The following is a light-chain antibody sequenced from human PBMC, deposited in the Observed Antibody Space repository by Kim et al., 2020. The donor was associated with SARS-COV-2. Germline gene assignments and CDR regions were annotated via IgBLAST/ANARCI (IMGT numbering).Light chain of an antibody. CDR1: SFNIGAGYD. CDR2: GSS. J-gene: IGLJ2*01. V-gene: IGLV1-40*01. CDR3: QSYDSSLSVWV. Sequence: MVTISCTGNSFNIGAGYDVHSHQQLPGTAPKLLICGSSNRTSGVPDRISGSNSVTSASLAITGLQAEDEADYYCQSYDSSLSVWVFGGGTQLTVL.